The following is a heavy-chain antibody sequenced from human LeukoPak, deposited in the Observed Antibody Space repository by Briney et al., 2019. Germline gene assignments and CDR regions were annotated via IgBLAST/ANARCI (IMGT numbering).Heavy chain of an antibody. CDR3: ARDIQILWFGEPYYYYMDV. CDR2: IYTSGST. J-gene: IGHJ6*03. D-gene: IGHD3-10*01. Sequence: PSETLSLTCTVSGGSINNYYWSWIRQPPGKGLEWIGRIYTSGSTNYNPSLKSRVTMSVDTSNNQFSLKLSSVTAADTAVYYCARDIQILWFGEPYYYYMDVWGKGTTVTISS. V-gene: IGHV4-4*07. CDR1: GGSINNYY.